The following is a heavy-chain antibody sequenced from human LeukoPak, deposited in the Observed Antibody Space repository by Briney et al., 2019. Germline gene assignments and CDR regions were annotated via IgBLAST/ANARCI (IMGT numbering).Heavy chain of an antibody. V-gene: IGHV3-7*01. CDR1: GLRFSSYW. Sequence: GGSLRLSCAASGLRFSSYWMSWVRQAPGKGLEWVANIKQDGSEKYYVDSVKGRFTISRDNAKNSAFLLLKSLRPNDTAVYYCASSSGWLRPPLEHWGQGTLVTVSS. J-gene: IGHJ1*01. CDR2: IKQDGSEK. D-gene: IGHD6-19*01. CDR3: ASSSGWLRPPLEH.